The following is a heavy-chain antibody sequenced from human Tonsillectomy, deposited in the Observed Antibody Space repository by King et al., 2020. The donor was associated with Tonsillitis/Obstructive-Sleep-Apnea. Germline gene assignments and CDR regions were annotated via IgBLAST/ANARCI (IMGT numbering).Heavy chain of an antibody. CDR1: GFIFSVFA. D-gene: IGHD3-16*01. CDR2: ISYDGKSK. CDR3: AREGATHDAFDI. Sequence: VQLVESGGGVVQPGRSLRLSCEVSGFIFSVFAMHCVRQAPGKGLEWVALISYDGKSKYFADSVKGRFTISRDNSKNTLYLHMTSLRAEDTAVYYCAREGATHDAFDIWGQGTMVTVSS. J-gene: IGHJ3*02. V-gene: IGHV3-30*07.